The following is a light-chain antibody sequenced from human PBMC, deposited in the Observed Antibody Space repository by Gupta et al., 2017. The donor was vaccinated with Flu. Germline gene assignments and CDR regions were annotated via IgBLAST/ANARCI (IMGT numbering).Light chain of an antibody. V-gene: IGKV1-39*01. CDR3: QQGNISPRT. J-gene: IGKJ4*02. CDR1: ENVCNN. Sequence: GDRDTLACRASENVCNNLNWYRHKPGKPPRLLIFAASTLQSGFPSRFSGSRSGTDFTLTISSLEPDDFATYYCQQGNISPRTFGAGTKVEI. CDR2: AAS.